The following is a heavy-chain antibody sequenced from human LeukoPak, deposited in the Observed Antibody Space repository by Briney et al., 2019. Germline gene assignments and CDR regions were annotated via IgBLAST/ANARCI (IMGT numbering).Heavy chain of an antibody. CDR3: AREDIAAAVNFDY. V-gene: IGHV1-2*02. CDR1: GYTFTGYY. D-gene: IGHD6-13*01. CDR2: INPNSGGT. Sequence: ASVKVSCKASGYTFTGYYMHWVRQAPGQGLGWVGWINPNSGGTNYAQKFQGRVTMTRDTSISTAYMELSRLRSDDTAVYYCAREDIAAAVNFDYWGQGTLVTVSS. J-gene: IGHJ4*02.